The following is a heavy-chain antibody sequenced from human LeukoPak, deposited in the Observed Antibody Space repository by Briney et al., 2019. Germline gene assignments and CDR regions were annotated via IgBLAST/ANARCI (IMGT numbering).Heavy chain of an antibody. D-gene: IGHD3-10*01. Sequence: QSGGSLRLSCAASGFTFDDYAMHWVRQAPGKGLEWVSSISWNSGSIGYADSVKGRFTISRDNAKNSLYLQMNSLRAEDMALYYCAKDLVVRGVIISFGLDYWGQGTLVTVSS. CDR3: AKDLVVRGVIISFGLDY. CDR2: ISWNSGSI. CDR1: GFTFDDYA. V-gene: IGHV3-9*03. J-gene: IGHJ4*02.